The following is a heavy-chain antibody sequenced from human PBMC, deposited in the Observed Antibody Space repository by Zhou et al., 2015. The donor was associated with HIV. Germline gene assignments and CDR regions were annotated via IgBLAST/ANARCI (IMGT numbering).Heavy chain of an antibody. D-gene: IGHD6-6*01. J-gene: IGHJ5*02. V-gene: IGHV1-69*06. Sequence: QVQLVQSGAEVKKPGSSVKVSCKASGGIFSYAISWVRQAPGQGLEWMGGIIPIFGTANYAQKFQGRVTFTADKFTSTAYMELSSLRSEDTAVYYCARDEYSSYNWFDPWGQGTLVTVSS. CDR2: IIPIFGTA. CDR1: GGIFSYA. CDR3: ARDEYSSYNWFDP.